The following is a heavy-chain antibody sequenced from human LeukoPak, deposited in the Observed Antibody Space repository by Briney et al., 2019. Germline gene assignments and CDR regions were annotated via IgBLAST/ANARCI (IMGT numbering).Heavy chain of an antibody. CDR2: INHSGST. Sequence: SETLSLTCAVYGGSFSGYYWSWIRQPPGKGLEWITEINHSGSTNYNPSLKSRVTISVDTSKNQFSLKLSSVTAADTAVYYCARHLPAPDNNNYLDYWGQGTLVTVSS. J-gene: IGHJ4*02. CDR1: GGSFSGYY. V-gene: IGHV4-34*01. D-gene: IGHD1-1*01. CDR3: ARHLPAPDNNNYLDY.